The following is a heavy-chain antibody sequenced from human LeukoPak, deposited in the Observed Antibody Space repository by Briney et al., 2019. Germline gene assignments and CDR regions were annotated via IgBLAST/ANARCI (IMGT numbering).Heavy chain of an antibody. D-gene: IGHD3-22*01. J-gene: IGHJ4*02. CDR1: GQTFTTHG. V-gene: IGHV1-18*01. Sequence: ASVKVSCKASGQTFTTHGVGWVRQAPGQGLEWMGWLSADEANTKYAQNLQGRPTMTTDTSTSTAYMELRSLRSDDTAVYYCARGGGDSSGYYPRYFDYWGQGTLVTVSS. CDR2: LSADEANT. CDR3: ARGGGDSSGYYPRYFDY.